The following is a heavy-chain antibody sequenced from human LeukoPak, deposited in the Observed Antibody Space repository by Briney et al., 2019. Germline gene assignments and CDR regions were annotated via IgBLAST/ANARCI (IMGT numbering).Heavy chain of an antibody. V-gene: IGHV3-21*01. CDR3: ARARTYRHHDAFDI. CDR1: GLIFSTYA. CDR2: ISNSRPFI. D-gene: IGHD3-16*02. J-gene: IGHJ3*02. Sequence: GGSLRLSCAASGLIFSTYAMTWVRQAPEKGLEWVSSISNSRPFIYYADSVKGRFTISRDNAKNSLYLQMNSLRAEDTAVYYCARARTYRHHDAFDIWGQGTMVTVSS.